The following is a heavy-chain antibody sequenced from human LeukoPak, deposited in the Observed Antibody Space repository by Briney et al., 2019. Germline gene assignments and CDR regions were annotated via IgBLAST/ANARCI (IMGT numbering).Heavy chain of an antibody. CDR1: GGSISSGSYY. V-gene: IGHV4-61*02. CDR3: ARNVDTAMVLGFDY. Sequence: SQTLSLTCTVSGGSISSGSYYWSWIRQPAGKGLEWIWRIYTSGSTNYNPSLKSRVTISVDTSKNQFSLKLSSVTAADTAVYYCARNVDTAMVLGFDYWGQGTLVTVSS. J-gene: IGHJ4*02. D-gene: IGHD5-18*01. CDR2: IYTSGST.